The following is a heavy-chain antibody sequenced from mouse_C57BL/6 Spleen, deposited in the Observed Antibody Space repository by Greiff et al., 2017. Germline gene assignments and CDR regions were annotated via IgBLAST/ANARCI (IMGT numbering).Heavy chain of an antibody. Sequence: VKLVESGAELVKPGASVKISCKASGYAFSSYWMNWVKQRPGKGLEWIGQIYPGDGDTNYNGKFKGKATLTADKSSSTAYMQLSSLTSEDSAVYFCARGPLYYVNAMDYWGQGTSVTVSS. D-gene: IGHD1-1*01. CDR3: ARGPLYYVNAMDY. CDR2: IYPGDGDT. CDR1: GYAFSSYW. J-gene: IGHJ4*01. V-gene: IGHV1-80*01.